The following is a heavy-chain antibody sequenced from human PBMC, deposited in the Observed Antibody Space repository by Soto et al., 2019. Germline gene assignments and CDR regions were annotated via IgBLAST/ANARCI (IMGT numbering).Heavy chain of an antibody. J-gene: IGHJ3*02. CDR2: IYHSGST. V-gene: IGHV4-4*02. CDR3: ATSSRGFDAFDI. D-gene: IGHD6-13*01. Sequence: ASETLSLTCAVSGGSISSSNWWSWVRQPPGKGLEWIGEIYHSGSTNYNPSLKSRVTISVDKSKNQFSLKLSSVTAADTAVYYCATSSRGFDAFDIWRQGTMVTVSS. CDR1: GGSISSSNW.